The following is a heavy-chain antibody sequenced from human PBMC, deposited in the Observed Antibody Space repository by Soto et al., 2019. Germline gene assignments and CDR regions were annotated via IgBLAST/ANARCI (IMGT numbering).Heavy chain of an antibody. Sequence: QVQLVESGGGVVQPGRSLRLSCAASGFTLSSYAMHWVRQAPGKGLEWVAVISYDGSNKYYADSVKGRFTISRDNSKNTLYLQMNSLRAEDTAVYYCARDRRIAVAGGFDYWGQGTLVTVSS. J-gene: IGHJ4*02. CDR1: GFTLSSYA. D-gene: IGHD6-19*01. V-gene: IGHV3-30-3*01. CDR3: ARDRRIAVAGGFDY. CDR2: ISYDGSNK.